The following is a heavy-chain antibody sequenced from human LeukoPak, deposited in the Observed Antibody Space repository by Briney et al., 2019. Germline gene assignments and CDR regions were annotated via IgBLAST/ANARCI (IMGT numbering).Heavy chain of an antibody. Sequence: SETLSLTCTVSGGSISSGGYYWSWIRQPPGKGLEWIGYIYHSGSTYYNPSLKSRVTISVDRSKNQFSLKLSSVTAADTAVYYCARHLTFRGSSGSYAFDIWGQGTMVTVSS. D-gene: IGHD3-22*01. CDR3: ARHLTFRGSSGSYAFDI. V-gene: IGHV4-30-2*01. CDR2: IYHSGST. CDR1: GGSISSGGYY. J-gene: IGHJ3*02.